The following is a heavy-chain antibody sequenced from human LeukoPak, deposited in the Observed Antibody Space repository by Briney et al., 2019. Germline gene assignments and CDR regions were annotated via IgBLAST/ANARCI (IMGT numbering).Heavy chain of an antibody. CDR3: ARGAWGYSVHFDN. Sequence: GGSLRLSCAPSGFTLSSFYMHWVRQRPGKGLVWVSRINSDGTDTKYADSAKGRFTISRDNTKNTVYLQMNNLGAEDTAVYYCARGAWGYSVHFDNWGQGALVTVS. CDR1: GFTLSSFY. CDR2: INSDGTDT. V-gene: IGHV3-74*03. D-gene: IGHD3-16*01. J-gene: IGHJ4*02.